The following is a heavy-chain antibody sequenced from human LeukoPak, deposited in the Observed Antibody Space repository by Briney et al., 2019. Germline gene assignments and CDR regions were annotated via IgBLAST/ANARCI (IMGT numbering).Heavy chain of an antibody. J-gene: IGHJ3*02. CDR3: ATDQSNYRDAFDI. CDR2: FDPEDGER. CDR1: VYTLTELS. V-gene: IGHV1-24*01. D-gene: IGHD1-7*01. Sequence: GASVKVSCKISVYTLTELSMHWVRQAPGKGLEWMGSFDPEDGERIYAQKFQGRATMTEDTSTDTAYMELSSLRSEDTAVYYCATDQSNYRDAFDIWGQGTMLTVSS.